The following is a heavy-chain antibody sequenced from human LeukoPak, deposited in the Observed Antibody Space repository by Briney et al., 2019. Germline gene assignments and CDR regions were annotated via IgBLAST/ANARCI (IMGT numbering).Heavy chain of an antibody. Sequence: GGSLRLSCEASGFTFSSYAMSWVRQAPGKGLEWVSGISGSGENTYYADSVKGRFTISRDNSKNTLYLQMNSLRAEDTAVYYCAKTAHLYYYDSSGYYSYFDYWGQGTLVTVSS. CDR2: ISGSGENT. V-gene: IGHV3-23*01. CDR1: GFTFSSYA. CDR3: AKTAHLYYYDSSGYYSYFDY. D-gene: IGHD3-22*01. J-gene: IGHJ4*02.